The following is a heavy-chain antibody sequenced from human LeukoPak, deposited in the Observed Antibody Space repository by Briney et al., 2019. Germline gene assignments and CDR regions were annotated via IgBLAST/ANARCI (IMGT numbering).Heavy chain of an antibody. D-gene: IGHD6-6*01. Sequence: SETLSLTCTVSGGSISSGGYYWSWIRQPPGEGLEWIGEINESGDTNYNPSLKSRVTISVDASKKQFSLRLSSLTAADTAVYYCARASAYSRSSGVHYWGQGTLVTVSS. CDR3: ARASAYSRSSGVHY. J-gene: IGHJ4*02. CDR2: INESGDT. CDR1: GGSISSGGYY. V-gene: IGHV4-39*07.